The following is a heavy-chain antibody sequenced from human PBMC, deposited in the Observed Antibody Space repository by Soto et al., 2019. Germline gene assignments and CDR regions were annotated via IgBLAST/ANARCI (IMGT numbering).Heavy chain of an antibody. J-gene: IGHJ6*02. V-gene: IGHV4-31*03. D-gene: IGHD2-2*01. CDR3: AKSLPGPGVEPAAYGMDV. CDR1: GGSISSGGYY. CDR2: IFYSGST. Sequence: SETLSLTCTVSGGSISSGGYYWSWIRQYPGKGLEWIGYIFYSGSTYYNPSLKSRVTISVGTSNNQFSLKLNSVTAADTAVYYCAKSLPGPGVEPAAYGMDVWGQGTTVTVSS.